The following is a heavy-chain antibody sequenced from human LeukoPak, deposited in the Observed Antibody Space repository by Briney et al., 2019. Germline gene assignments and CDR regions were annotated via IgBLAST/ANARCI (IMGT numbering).Heavy chain of an antibody. J-gene: IGHJ5*02. CDR3: AKGYSSSWYDWFDP. Sequence: GGSPRLSCAASGFTFSSYSMSWVRQAPGKGLEWISGISVSGHRTYHAASVKGRFTISRDNSNNMVYLQMNSLRAEDTAVYYCAKGYSSSWYDWFDPWGQGTLVTVSS. CDR2: ISVSGHRT. CDR1: GFTFSSYS. D-gene: IGHD6-13*01. V-gene: IGHV3-23*01.